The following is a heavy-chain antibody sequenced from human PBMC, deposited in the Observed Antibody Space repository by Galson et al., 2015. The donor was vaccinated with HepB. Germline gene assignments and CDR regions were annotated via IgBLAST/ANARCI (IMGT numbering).Heavy chain of an antibody. CDR3: ARILHPEYSSSEGEKYYYYYGMDV. J-gene: IGHJ6*02. V-gene: IGHV1-69*13. CDR1: GGTFSSYA. Sequence: SVKVSCKASGGTFSSYAISWVRQAPGQGLEWMGGIIPIFGIANYAQKFQGRVTITADESTSTAYMELSSLRSEDTAVYYCARILHPEYSSSEGEKYYYYYGMDVWGQGTTVTVSS. D-gene: IGHD6-6*01. CDR2: IIPIFGIA.